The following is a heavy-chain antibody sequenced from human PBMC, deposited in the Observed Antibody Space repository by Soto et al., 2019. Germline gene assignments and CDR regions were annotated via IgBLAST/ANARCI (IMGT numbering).Heavy chain of an antibody. V-gene: IGHV4-59*12. CDR1: GGSINTYY. CDR2: IYQSGSA. J-gene: IGHJ6*02. Sequence: PSETLSLTCTVSGGSINTYYWSWIRQPPGQGLEWIGYIYQSGSAFYNPSLKTRATILVDRSKNQFSLNLTSVTAADAAVYYCARAFYGVDLWGQGTTVTVSS. CDR3: ARAFYGVDL.